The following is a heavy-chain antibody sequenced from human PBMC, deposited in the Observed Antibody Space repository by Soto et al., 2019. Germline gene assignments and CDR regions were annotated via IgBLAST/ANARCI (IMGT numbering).Heavy chain of an antibody. J-gene: IGHJ4*02. D-gene: IGHD3-22*01. V-gene: IGHV1-18*04. CDR1: CYTFPSYG. Sequence: SGEVLFKASCYTFPSYGISWVRQAPVQGLEWLGWISAYNGNTNYAQKLQGRLTMTTDTSTRTAYMELRSLTSDDTAVYYCPRVYRYYYDSSGYYFDYWGQGPLVTVSS. CDR3: PRVYRYYYDSSGYYFDY. CDR2: ISAYNGNT.